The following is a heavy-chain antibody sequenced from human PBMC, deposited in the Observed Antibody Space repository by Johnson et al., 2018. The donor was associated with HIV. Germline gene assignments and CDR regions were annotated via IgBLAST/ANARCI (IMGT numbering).Heavy chain of an antibody. J-gene: IGHJ3*02. V-gene: IGHV3-23*04. D-gene: IGHD6-13*01. CDR2: ISGSGGST. Sequence: VQLVESGGGVVQPGGSLRLSCAASGFAFSSYAMTWVRQAPGKGLEWVSRISGSGGSTYYADSVKGQFTLSRDNSKNTLYLQMSSLRAEDTAIYYCAKGRYSSSWYLAGAFDIWGQGTMVTVSS. CDR1: GFAFSSYA. CDR3: AKGRYSSSWYLAGAFDI.